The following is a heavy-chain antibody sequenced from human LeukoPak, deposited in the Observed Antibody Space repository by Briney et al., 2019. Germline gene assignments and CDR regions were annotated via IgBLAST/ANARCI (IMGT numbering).Heavy chain of an antibody. J-gene: IGHJ4*02. CDR1: GFTFDDYA. Sequence: LSCAASGFTFDDYAMHWVRQPPGKGLEWIGYIYYSGSTNYNPSLKSRVTISVDTSKNQFSLKLSSVTAADTAVYYCARAPYCSSTSCLAFDYWGQGTLVTVSS. CDR2: IYYSGST. CDR3: ARAPYCSSTSCLAFDY. D-gene: IGHD2-2*01. V-gene: IGHV4-59*01.